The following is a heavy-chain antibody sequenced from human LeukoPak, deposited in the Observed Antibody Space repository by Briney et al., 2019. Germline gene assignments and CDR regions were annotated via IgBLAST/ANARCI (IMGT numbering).Heavy chain of an antibody. D-gene: IGHD1-26*01. J-gene: IGHJ4*02. CDR2: IKQDGSDK. V-gene: IGHV3-7*01. CDR1: GFTFSSYA. CDR3: ARDEVGATTEFDY. Sequence: GGSLRLSCEVSGFTFSSYAMHWVRQAPGKGLEWVANIKQDGSDKYYVDSVKGRFTISKDNAKNSLYLQMNSLRAEDTAVYYCARDEVGATTEFDYWGQGTLVTVSS.